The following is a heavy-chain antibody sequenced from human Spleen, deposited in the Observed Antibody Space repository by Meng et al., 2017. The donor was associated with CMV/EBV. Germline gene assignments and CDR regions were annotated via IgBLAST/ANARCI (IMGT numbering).Heavy chain of an antibody. V-gene: IGHV3-30*02. D-gene: IGHD1-26*01. CDR2: IRFDGTNK. Sequence: GESLKISCAASGFTFSSYAMHWVRQAPGKGLEWVANIRFDGTNKYHADSVKGRFTISRDNSKNTLYLQMNSLRAEDTAVYYCAKAEGWELLREDYYYGMDVWGQGTTVTVSS. CDR1: GFTFSSYA. CDR3: AKAEGWELLREDYYYGMDV. J-gene: IGHJ6*02.